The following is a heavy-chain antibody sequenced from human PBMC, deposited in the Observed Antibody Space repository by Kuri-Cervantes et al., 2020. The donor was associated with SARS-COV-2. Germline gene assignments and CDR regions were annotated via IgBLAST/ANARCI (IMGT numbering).Heavy chain of an antibody. V-gene: IGHV4-38-2*01. CDR3: ARIFVPAAILTDGWYFDL. D-gene: IGHD2-2*02. CDR1: GYSISSGHY. Sequence: SETLSLTCAVSGYSISSGHYWGWIRQPPGKGLEWIGSIYHSGSTYYNPSLKSRVTISVDTSKNQFSLRLSSVTAADTALYYCARIFVPAAILTDGWYFDLWGRGTLVTVSS. CDR2: IYHSGST. J-gene: IGHJ2*01.